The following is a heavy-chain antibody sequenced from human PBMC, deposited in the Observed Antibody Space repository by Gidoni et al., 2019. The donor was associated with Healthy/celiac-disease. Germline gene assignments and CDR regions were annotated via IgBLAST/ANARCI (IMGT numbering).Heavy chain of an antibody. J-gene: IGHJ3*02. CDR2: IYYSGST. CDR1: GGPLSSVCYY. CDR3: ARNALGGYSSSAGAFDI. D-gene: IGHD6-13*01. V-gene: IGHV4-31*03. Sequence: QVQLQESGPGLVKPSQTLSLTCTVSGGPLSSVCYYWSWIRQHPGKGLEWIGYIYYSGSTYYNPSLKSRVTISVDTSKNQFSLKLSSVTAADTAVYYCARNALGGYSSSAGAFDIWGQGTMVTVSS.